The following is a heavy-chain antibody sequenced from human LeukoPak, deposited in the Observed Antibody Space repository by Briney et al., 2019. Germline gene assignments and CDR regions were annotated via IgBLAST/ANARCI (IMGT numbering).Heavy chain of an antibody. D-gene: IGHD2-15*01. CDR1: GGSFSSYY. V-gene: IGHV4-34*01. CDR2: INHTGST. J-gene: IGHJ2*01. CDR3: ARPPRRAAHGYFDL. Sequence: PSETLSLTCAVYGGSFSSYYWSWIRQPPGKGLEWIGEINHTGSTNYNPSLKRRVTISVDTSNNQFSLKLSSVTAADMAVYYCARPPRRAAHGYFDLWGRGTLVTVSS.